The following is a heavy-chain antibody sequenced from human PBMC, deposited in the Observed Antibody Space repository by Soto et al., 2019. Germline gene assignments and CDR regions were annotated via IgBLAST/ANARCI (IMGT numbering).Heavy chain of an antibody. V-gene: IGHV1-18*01. J-gene: IGHJ4*02. Sequence: ASVKVSCKASGYTFTTYAFNWVRQAPGQGLEWMGWISAYSGNTKYSQKFQGRVTMTTDTSTSTAYMELRSLRSDDTAVYYCARHQTVLDYWGQGTLVTVSS. CDR3: ARHQTVLDY. D-gene: IGHD2-15*01. CDR1: GYTFTTYA. CDR2: ISAYSGNT.